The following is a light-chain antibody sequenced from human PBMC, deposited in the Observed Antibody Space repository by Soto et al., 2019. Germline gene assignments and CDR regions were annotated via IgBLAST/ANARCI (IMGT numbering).Light chain of an antibody. CDR3: QQYNNWPPVT. Sequence: EIVMTQSPATLSVSPGERATLSCRASQSVSGNLAWYQQKPGQAPRLLVYGASTRATGIPARFSGSGSGTEFTLTISSLQSEDFAVYYCQQYNNWPPVTFGQGTKVEIK. CDR1: QSVSGN. CDR2: GAS. V-gene: IGKV3-15*01. J-gene: IGKJ1*01.